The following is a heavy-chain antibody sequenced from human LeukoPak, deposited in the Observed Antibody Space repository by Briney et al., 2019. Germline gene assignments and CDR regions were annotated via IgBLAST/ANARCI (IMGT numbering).Heavy chain of an antibody. V-gene: IGHV1-2*02. Sequence: ASVKVSCKASGYTFTGYYIHWVRQAPGQGLEWMGWINPNSGGTDYAQKFQDRVTMTRDTSISTAYMGLSRLRSDDTAVYHCAKSLAVAGYSQSYGVDVWGQGTTVTVSS. CDR2: INPNSGGT. CDR3: AKSLAVAGYSQSYGVDV. J-gene: IGHJ6*02. D-gene: IGHD6-19*01. CDR1: GYTFTGYY.